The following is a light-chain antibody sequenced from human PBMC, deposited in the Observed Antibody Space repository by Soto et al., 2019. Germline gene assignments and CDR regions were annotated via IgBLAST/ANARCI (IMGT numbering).Light chain of an antibody. CDR2: KAS. V-gene: IGKV1-5*03. J-gene: IGKJ1*01. CDR1: QSISIW. CDR3: QQYNSDST. Sequence: IQMTQSPSTLSASVGDRVTITCRASQSISIWLAWYQQKPGKAPKLLIYKASSLESEVPSRFSGSGSGTEFTLTINSLRPDDSATYYCQQYNSDSTFGQGTKVEIK.